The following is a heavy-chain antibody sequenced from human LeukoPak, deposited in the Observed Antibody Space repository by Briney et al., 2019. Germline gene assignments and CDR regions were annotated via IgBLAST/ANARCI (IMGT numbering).Heavy chain of an antibody. Sequence: ASVKVSCKASGYTFTGYYMHWVRQAPGQGIGWMGWINPNSGGTNYAQKFQGRVTMTRDTSISTAYMELSRLRSDDTAVYYCASLSTVTTRDFDYWGQGTLVTISS. CDR1: GYTFTGYY. V-gene: IGHV1-2*02. J-gene: IGHJ4*02. CDR3: ASLSTVTTRDFDY. CDR2: INPNSGGT. D-gene: IGHD4-17*01.